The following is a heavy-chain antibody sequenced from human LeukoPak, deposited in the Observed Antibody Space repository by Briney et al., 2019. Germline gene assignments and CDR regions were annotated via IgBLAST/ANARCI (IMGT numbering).Heavy chain of an antibody. CDR2: IYHSGST. J-gene: IGHJ4*02. Sequence: PSETLSLTCAVSGYSISSGYYWGWIRQPPGKGLGWIGSIYHSGSTYYNPSLKGRVTISVDTSKNQFSLKLSSVTAADTAVYYCARWDDYGDGPDYWGQGTLVTVSS. CDR1: GYSISSGYY. CDR3: ARWDDYGDGPDY. D-gene: IGHD4-17*01. V-gene: IGHV4-38-2*01.